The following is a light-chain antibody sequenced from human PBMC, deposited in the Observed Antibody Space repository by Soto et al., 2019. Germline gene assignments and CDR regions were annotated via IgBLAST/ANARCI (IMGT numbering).Light chain of an antibody. J-gene: IGLJ2*01. CDR2: VNSDGSH. CDR3: QTWGSGIRVL. Sequence: QLVLTQSPSASASLGASVKLTCTLSSGHSSYAIAWHQQQPEKGPRYLMKVNSDGSHSKGDGIPDRFSGSSSGAERYLTISSLQSEDEADYYCQTWGSGIRVLFGGGTKVTVL. CDR1: SGHSSYA. V-gene: IGLV4-69*01.